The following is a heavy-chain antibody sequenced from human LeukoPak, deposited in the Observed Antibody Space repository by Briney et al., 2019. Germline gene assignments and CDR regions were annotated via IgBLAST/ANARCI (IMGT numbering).Heavy chain of an antibody. D-gene: IGHD6-25*01. CDR1: GGSLTYYY. J-gene: IGHJ4*02. CDR3: ARVRRLHLDY. CDR2: IYYSGST. Sequence: SETLSLTCTVSGGSLTYYYWTWIRQSPGRRPEWIGYIYYSGSTHYNPSLESRVAFSVDTSKNQVSLRLSSVTAADTAVYYCARVRRLHLDYWGQGTLVTVSS. V-gene: IGHV4-59*01.